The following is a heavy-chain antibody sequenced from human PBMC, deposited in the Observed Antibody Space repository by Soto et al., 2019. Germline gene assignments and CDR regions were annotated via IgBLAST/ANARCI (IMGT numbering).Heavy chain of an antibody. D-gene: IGHD3-10*01. CDR2: IYYSGST. CDR3: ASLRGAMVRRVILYYFDY. V-gene: IGHV4-39*07. J-gene: IGHJ4*02. CDR1: GGSISSSSYY. Sequence: SETLSLTCTVSGGSISSSSYYWGWIRQPPGKGLEWIGSIYYSGSTYYNPSLKSRVTISVDTSKNQFSLNLSSVTAADTAVYYSASLRGAMVRRVILYYFDYWGQGTLVTVSS.